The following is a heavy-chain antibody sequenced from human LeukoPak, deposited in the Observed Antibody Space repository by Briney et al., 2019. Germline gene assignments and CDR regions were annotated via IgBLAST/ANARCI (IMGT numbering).Heavy chain of an antibody. CDR2: IKQDGSEK. D-gene: IGHD3-9*01. V-gene: IGHV3-7*03. CDR3: AREYYDILTPYGY. CDR1: GFTFSSYW. Sequence: GGSLRLSCAASGFTFSSYWMSWVRQAPGKGLEWLANIKQDGSEKYYVDSVKGRFTISRDNAKNSLYLQMNSLRAEDTAVYYCAREYYDILTPYGYWGQGTLVTVSS. J-gene: IGHJ4*02.